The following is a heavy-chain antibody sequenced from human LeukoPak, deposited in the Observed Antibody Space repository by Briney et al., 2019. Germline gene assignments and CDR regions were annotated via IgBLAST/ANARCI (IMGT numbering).Heavy chain of an antibody. V-gene: IGHV3-23*01. D-gene: IGHD3-9*01. CDR1: GFTFSSYA. J-gene: IGHJ4*02. CDR3: AKSHVSTATGTGRYFDY. CDR2: ISGSGGST. Sequence: GGSLRLSCAASGFTFSSYAMSWVRQAPGKGLEWVSAISGSGGSTYYADSVKGRFAISRDNSKHTVYLQMDSLRAEDTAVYYCAKSHVSTATGTGRYFDYWGREPWSPSPQ.